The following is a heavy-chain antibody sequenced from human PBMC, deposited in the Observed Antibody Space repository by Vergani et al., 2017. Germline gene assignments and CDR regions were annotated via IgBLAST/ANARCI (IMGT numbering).Heavy chain of an antibody. CDR1: GFTFSSYA. V-gene: IGHV3-23*04. Sequence: DVHLAESGGGLVQPGGSLRLSCAASGFTFSSYAMSWVRQVPGKGLEWVSGISGSGGNTYYANSVKGRFTISRDNSKNTLYLQMNSLRADDTAVYYCAKGVYCSSTSCYEGRGYYYGMGVWGQG. D-gene: IGHD2-2*01. CDR2: ISGSGGNT. CDR3: AKGVYCSSTSCYEGRGYYYGMGV. J-gene: IGHJ6*02.